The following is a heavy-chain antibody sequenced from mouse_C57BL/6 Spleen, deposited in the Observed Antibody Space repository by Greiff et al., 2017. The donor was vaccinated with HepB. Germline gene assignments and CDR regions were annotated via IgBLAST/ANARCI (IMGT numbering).Heavy chain of an antibody. Sequence: QVHVKQPGTELVKPGASVKLSCKASGYTFTSYWMHWVKQRPGQGLEWIGNINPSNGGTNYNEKFKSKATLTVDKSSSTAYMQLSSLTSEDSAVYYCAGHYYDYDGFPYWGQGTLVTVSA. V-gene: IGHV1-53*01. D-gene: IGHD2-4*01. CDR1: GYTFTSYW. CDR3: AGHYYDYDGFPY. CDR2: INPSNGGT. J-gene: IGHJ3*01.